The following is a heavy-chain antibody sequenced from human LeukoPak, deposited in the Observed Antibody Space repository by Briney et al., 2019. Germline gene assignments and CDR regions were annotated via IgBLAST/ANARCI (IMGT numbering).Heavy chain of an antibody. V-gene: IGHV4-34*01. J-gene: IGHJ4*02. CDR3: ARATGYSSRGYFDY. CDR2: INHSGST. D-gene: IGHD6-13*01. Sequence: SETLSLTCAVYGGSFSGYYWSWIRQPPGKGLEWIGEINHSGSTNYNPSLKSRVTISVDTSKNQFSLKLSSVTAADTAVYYCARATGYSSRGYFDYWGLGTLVTVSS. CDR1: GGSFSGYY.